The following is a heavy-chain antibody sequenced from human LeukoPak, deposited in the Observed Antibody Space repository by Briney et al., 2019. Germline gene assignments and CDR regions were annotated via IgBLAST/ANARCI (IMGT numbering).Heavy chain of an antibody. J-gene: IGHJ4*02. V-gene: IGHV3-21*01. CDR2: ISSSSSYI. CDR1: GFTFSSYT. Sequence: RGSLRLSCAASGFTFSSYTMNWVRQAPGKGLEWVSSISSSSSYIYYADSVKGRFTISRDNAKNSLYLQMNSLRAEDTAVYYCARDRYYDSTEQFDYWGQGTLVTVSS. D-gene: IGHD3-22*01. CDR3: ARDRYYDSTEQFDY.